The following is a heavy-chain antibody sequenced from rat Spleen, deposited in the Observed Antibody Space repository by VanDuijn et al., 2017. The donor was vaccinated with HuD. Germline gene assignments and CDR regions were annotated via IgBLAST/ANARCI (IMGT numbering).Heavy chain of an antibody. J-gene: IGHJ2*01. V-gene: IGHV5-29*01. Sequence: EVQLVESGGGLVQPGRSLKLSCVASGFTFSDYDMAWVRQAPTKGLEWVASIGYDGSSTYYRDSVKGRFTISRDDAKSTLYLQMNNLKEEDTAIYYCAWEIRAWGQGVMVTVSS. CDR2: IGYDGSST. CDR3: AWEIRA. CDR1: GFTFSDYD. D-gene: IGHD4-3*01.